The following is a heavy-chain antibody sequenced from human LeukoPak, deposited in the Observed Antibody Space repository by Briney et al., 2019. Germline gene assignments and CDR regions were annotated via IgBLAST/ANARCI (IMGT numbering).Heavy chain of an antibody. CDR1: GFTFSDYY. CDR3: ARTHISDTAMVDY. J-gene: IGHJ4*02. Sequence: GGSLRLSCAASGFTFSDYYMSWVRQAPGKGLEWVSVIYSGGSTYYADSVKGRFTISRHNSKNTLYLQMNSLRAEDTAVYYCARTHISDTAMVDYWGQGTLVTVSS. CDR2: IYSGGST. D-gene: IGHD5-18*01. V-gene: IGHV3-53*04.